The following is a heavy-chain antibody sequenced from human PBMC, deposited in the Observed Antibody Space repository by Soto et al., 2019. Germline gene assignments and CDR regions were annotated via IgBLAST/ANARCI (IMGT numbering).Heavy chain of an antibody. Sequence: PGESLKISCKCSGYSFTSYWISWVRQMPGKGLDWLGRIDPSDSYTNYSPSFQGHVTISADKSISTAYLQWSSLKASDTAMYYCARRGYCSSTSCYTNYYGMDVWGQGTTVTVS. J-gene: IGHJ6*02. D-gene: IGHD2-2*02. CDR2: IDPSDSYT. CDR1: GYSFTSYW. V-gene: IGHV5-10-1*01. CDR3: ARRGYCSSTSCYTNYYGMDV.